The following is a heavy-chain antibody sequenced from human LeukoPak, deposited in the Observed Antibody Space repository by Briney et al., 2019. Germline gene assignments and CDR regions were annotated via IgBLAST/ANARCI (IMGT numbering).Heavy chain of an antibody. CDR1: GFTFSSYG. CDR2: IRYDGSNK. V-gene: IGHV3-30*02. Sequence: GGSLRLSCAASGFTFSSYGMHWVRQAPGKGLEWVAFIRYDGSNKYYADSVKGRFTISRDNSKNTLYLQMNSLGAEDTAVYYCAKRAEGSYYVRDYWGQGTLVTVSS. CDR3: AKRAEGSYYVRDY. D-gene: IGHD1-26*01. J-gene: IGHJ4*02.